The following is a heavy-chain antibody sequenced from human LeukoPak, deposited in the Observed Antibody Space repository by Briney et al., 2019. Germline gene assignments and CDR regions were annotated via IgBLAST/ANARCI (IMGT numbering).Heavy chain of an antibody. J-gene: IGHJ3*02. D-gene: IGHD2-21*01. CDR1: GVSVSDGRYY. CDR2: KDYGGSA. CDR3: STPYCGSISWLDVFNM. V-gene: IGHV4-31*03. Sequence: SETLSLTCNVSGVSVSDGRYYWTWLRQHPGRGLEWIVYKDYGGSAKLNPSRKSRLTISIYTSKNQFSLQLSSVTAADTATYSCSTPYCGSISWLDVFNMWGQGTRVTVSS.